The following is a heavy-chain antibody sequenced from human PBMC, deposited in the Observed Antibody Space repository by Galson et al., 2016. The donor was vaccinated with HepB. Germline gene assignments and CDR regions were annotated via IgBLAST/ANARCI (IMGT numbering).Heavy chain of an antibody. CDR2: IHYSGKT. J-gene: IGHJ4*01. D-gene: IGHD2-8*02. CDR3: ARMGTEFDH. V-gene: IGHV4-39*07. Sequence: ETLSLTCSVSGVSISGSDYHWVWIRQPPGKGLEWLANIHYSGKTYYNPSLKSRITISVDTSKNQFSLKLNSVTAADAAIYICARMGTEFDHWGQGTLATVPS. CDR1: GVSISGSDYH.